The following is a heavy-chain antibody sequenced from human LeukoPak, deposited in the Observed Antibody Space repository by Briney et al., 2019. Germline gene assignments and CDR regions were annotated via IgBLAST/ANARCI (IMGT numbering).Heavy chain of an antibody. Sequence: SETLSLTCTISGAYISSGDYYWTWIRQPAGKGLEWIARIHTSGRTYYNSSLNSRVSISLEFSKNQFSLTLKSVTAADTAIYYCTRVRPPTTSDYWGQGTLVIVSS. V-gene: IGHV4-61*02. D-gene: IGHD1-26*01. CDR3: TRVRPPTTSDY. J-gene: IGHJ4*02. CDR2: IHTSGRT. CDR1: GAYISSGDYY.